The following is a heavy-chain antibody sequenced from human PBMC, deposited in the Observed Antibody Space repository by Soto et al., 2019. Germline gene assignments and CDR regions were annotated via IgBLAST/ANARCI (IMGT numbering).Heavy chain of an antibody. CDR1: GFTFSSHG. CDR3: VRAAGYSGNDYVYYYGMDV. Sequence: QVQVVESGGGVVQPGRSLRLSCAASGFTFSSHGMHWVRQAPGKGLEWVALVWYDGRNKDYADSVKGRFTISKDNSKNTLYLQMNRLRDEDRGVYYFVRAAGYSGNDYVYYYGMDVWGQGTTVTVSS. V-gene: IGHV3-33*01. D-gene: IGHD5-12*01. CDR2: VWYDGRNK. J-gene: IGHJ6*02.